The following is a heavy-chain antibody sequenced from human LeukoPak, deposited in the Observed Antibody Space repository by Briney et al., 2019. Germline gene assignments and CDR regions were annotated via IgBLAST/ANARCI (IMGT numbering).Heavy chain of an antibody. CDR2: IYYGGSTS. D-gene: IGHD5-24*01. V-gene: IGHV4-39*01. CDR1: GGSISSSSYY. J-gene: IGHJ5*02. CDR3: ARHSVEMATITWFDP. Sequence: SETLSLTCTVSGGSISSSSYYWGWIRQPPGKGLECIGSIYYGGSTSYYNPSLKSRVTMSVDTSKNQFSLKLSSVTAADTAEYYCARHSVEMATITWFDPWGQGTLVTVSS.